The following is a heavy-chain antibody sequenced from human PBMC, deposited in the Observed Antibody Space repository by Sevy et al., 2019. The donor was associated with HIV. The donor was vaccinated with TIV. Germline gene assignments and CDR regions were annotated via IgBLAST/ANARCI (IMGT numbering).Heavy chain of an antibody. Sequence: GGSLRLSCAASGFTFTNYGMHWVRQAPGKGLEWVSGISNSGANTDYADSVRGRFTVSRDKSKNTVYLQLNSLRAEDTAIYYRAKEWTLLSDWYGEFDYWGQGTLVTVSS. CDR3: AKEWTLLSDWYGEFDY. CDR1: GFTFTNYG. V-gene: IGHV3-23*01. J-gene: IGHJ4*02. CDR2: ISNSGANT. D-gene: IGHD6-19*01.